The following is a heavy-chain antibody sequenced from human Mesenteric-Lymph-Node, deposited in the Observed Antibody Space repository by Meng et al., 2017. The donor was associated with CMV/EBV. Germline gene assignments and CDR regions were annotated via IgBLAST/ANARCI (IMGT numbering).Heavy chain of an antibody. Sequence: SCKASGYTFTGYYMHWVRQAPGQGLEWMGRINPNSGGTDYAQKFQGRVTMTRDTSISTAYMELSRLRSDDTAVYYCARHGISNSFDYWGQGTLVTVSS. CDR2: INPNSGGT. J-gene: IGHJ4*02. D-gene: IGHD3-9*01. CDR1: GYTFTGYY. CDR3: ARHGISNSFDY. V-gene: IGHV1-2*06.